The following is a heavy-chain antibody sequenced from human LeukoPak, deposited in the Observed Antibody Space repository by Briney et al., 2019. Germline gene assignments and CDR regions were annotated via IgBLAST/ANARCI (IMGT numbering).Heavy chain of an antibody. D-gene: IGHD6-19*01. Sequence: ASVKVSCKTSGYTFTSYGISWVRQAPGQGLEWMGWISAYNGNTNYAQKLQGRVTMTTDTSTSTACMELRSLRSDDTAVYYCARDLLYSSGRGVFDYWGQGTLVTVSS. CDR3: ARDLLYSSGRGVFDY. CDR2: ISAYNGNT. V-gene: IGHV1-18*01. J-gene: IGHJ4*02. CDR1: GYTFTSYG.